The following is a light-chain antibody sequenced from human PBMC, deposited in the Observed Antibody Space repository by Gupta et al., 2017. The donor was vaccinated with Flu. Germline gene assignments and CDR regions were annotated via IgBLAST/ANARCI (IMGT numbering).Light chain of an antibody. CDR1: TSDVGGYNY. V-gene: IGLV2-14*01. CDR2: DVS. CDR3: TSYAGSTTVV. Sequence: QSALTQPASVSGSPVQSITISCTGTTSDVGGYNYVSWYQQHPGKAPKLMIYDVSNRPSGVSNRFSGSKSGNTASLTISGLQAEDEADYYCTSYAGSTTVVFGGGTKLTVL. J-gene: IGLJ2*01.